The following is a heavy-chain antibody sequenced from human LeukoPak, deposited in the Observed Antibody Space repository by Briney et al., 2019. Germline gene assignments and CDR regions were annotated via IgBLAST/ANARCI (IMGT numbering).Heavy chain of an antibody. Sequence: AGSLRLSCAASGFTFSSYWRSWVRQAPGKGLEWVANIKPNGSDNDYVDSVKGRFSISRDNSKNLLYLQMNVLRAEDTAVYYCGRGGNWNDFWGQGTLVTVSS. V-gene: IGHV3-7*03. CDR2: IKPNGSDN. J-gene: IGHJ4*02. D-gene: IGHD1-1*01. CDR3: GRGGNWNDF. CDR1: GFTFSSYW.